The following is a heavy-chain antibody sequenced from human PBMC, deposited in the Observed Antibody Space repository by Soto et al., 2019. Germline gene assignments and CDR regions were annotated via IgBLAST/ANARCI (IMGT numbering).Heavy chain of an antibody. CDR1: GITFSSYS. D-gene: IGHD2-8*01. CDR2: ISSSNT. CDR3: VGDQDVHAPMVHGNY. V-gene: IGHV3-48*02. J-gene: IGHJ4*02. Sequence: DVQLVESGGGLVQPGASLRLSCTASGITFSSYSMNWVRQAPGKGLEWLSYISSSNTAYADSVKGRFTISRDNAKNSVNLQMNSLRDEDTAVYYCVGDQDVHAPMVHGNYWGRGTRVTVSS.